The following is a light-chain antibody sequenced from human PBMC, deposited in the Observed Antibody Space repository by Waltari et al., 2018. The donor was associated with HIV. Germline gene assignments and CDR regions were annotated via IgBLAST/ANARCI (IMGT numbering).Light chain of an antibody. Sequence: EIVLTQSPGTLSVSSGERATLSCRASQSVNSNFLACYQQRRGQAPRLLIFGASNRATGVPDRFSGSGSGTDFTLTINRVEPEDYAVYFCQQYGGSPLYIFGQGTKL. J-gene: IGKJ2*01. CDR1: QSVNSNF. CDR3: QQYGGSPLYI. V-gene: IGKV3-20*01. CDR2: GAS.